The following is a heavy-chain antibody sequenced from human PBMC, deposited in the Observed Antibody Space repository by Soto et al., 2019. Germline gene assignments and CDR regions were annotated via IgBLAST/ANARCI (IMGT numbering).Heavy chain of an antibody. CDR3: AKGDKWESLLDY. Sequence: QVQLQESGPGLVKPSQTLSLTCTVSGGSINSGGYYWSWIRQHPGKGLEWIGYIYYSGSTYYNPSLKILITISMDTSKNQFSLNLSSLTAADTAVYYCAKGDKWESLLDYWGQGILVTVSS. CDR2: IYYSGST. D-gene: IGHD1-26*01. CDR1: GGSINSGGYY. J-gene: IGHJ4*02. V-gene: IGHV4-31*01.